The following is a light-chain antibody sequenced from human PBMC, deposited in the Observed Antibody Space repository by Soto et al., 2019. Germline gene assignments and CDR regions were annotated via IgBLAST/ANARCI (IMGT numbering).Light chain of an antibody. CDR1: QSISRD. Sequence: DIQMTQSPSSLSASVGDRVTITCRASQSISRDIHWYQQKPGKAPKLLSYAASSLQSGVPSRISGSGSVTDFTLTITSLQTVDFAPYYCQHSYSTPYTFGQGTKLEIK. CDR3: QHSYSTPYT. J-gene: IGKJ2*01. CDR2: AAS. V-gene: IGKV1-39*01.